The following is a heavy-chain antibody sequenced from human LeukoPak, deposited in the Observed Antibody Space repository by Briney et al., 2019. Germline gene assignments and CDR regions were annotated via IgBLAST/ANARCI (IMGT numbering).Heavy chain of an antibody. CDR1: GGSISSYY. CDR2: ISYSGST. J-gene: IGHJ4*02. CDR3: AKVGVAARRFGYYLDY. Sequence: SETLSLTCTVSGGSISSYYWSWLRQPPGKGLEWIAYISYSGSTNYNPSLKSRITISVDTSKNQFSLKLTSVTAADTAVYYCAKVGVAARRFGYYLDYWGQGTLVTVSS. V-gene: IGHV4-59*01. D-gene: IGHD6-6*01.